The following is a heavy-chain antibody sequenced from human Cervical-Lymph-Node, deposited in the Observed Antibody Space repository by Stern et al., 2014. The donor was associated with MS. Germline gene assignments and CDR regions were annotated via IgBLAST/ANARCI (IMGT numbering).Heavy chain of an antibody. V-gene: IGHV3-53*04. CDR2: IYSEGSGGST. CDR3: AREGGDDDYYYGLDV. D-gene: IGHD2-21*02. Sequence: EVQLVESGGGLVQPGGSLRLSCAASGVTVSTNYMAWVRQAPGKGLEWVSDIYSEGSGGSTYYAASVKGRFTISRQSSKNTLYLQMNSLRPDDTAVYYCAREGGDDDYYYGLDVWGQGTTVTVSS. CDR1: GVTVSTNY. J-gene: IGHJ6*02.